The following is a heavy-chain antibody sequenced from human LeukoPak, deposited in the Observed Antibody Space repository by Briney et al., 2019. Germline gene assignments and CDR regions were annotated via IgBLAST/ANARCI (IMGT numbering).Heavy chain of an antibody. CDR1: GFTFSRHW. J-gene: IGHJ4*02. Sequence: GGSLRLSCAASGFTFSRHWMYWVRQAPGKGLEWVANIKQDGSAKPYVDSVKGRFTISRDNARNSLFLQMNSLRAEDTAVYYCARDNGWSADFWGQGTLVTVSS. V-gene: IGHV3-7*03. CDR3: ARDNGWSADF. CDR2: IKQDGSAK. D-gene: IGHD2-15*01.